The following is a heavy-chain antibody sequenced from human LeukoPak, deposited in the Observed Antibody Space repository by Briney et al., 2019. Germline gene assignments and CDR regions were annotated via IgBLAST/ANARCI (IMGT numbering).Heavy chain of an antibody. CDR3: ARDAAGATADY. CDR2: ISSSSSYI. J-gene: IGHJ4*02. V-gene: IGHV3-21*01. CDR1: GLTVSSNC. D-gene: IGHD1-26*01. Sequence: PGGSLRLSCAASGLTVSSNCMSWVRQAPGKGLEWVSSISSSSSYIYYADSVKGRFTISGDNAKNSLYLQMNSLRAEDTAVYYCARDAAGATADYWGQGTLVTVSS.